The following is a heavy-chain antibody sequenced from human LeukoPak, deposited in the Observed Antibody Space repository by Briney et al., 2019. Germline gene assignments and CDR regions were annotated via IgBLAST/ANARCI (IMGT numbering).Heavy chain of an antibody. CDR3: ARGGTPGFSTGRIDY. J-gene: IGHJ4*02. V-gene: IGHV3-53*04. Sequence: GGSLRLSCAASGFNGSSNYMSWVRQAPGKGLEWVSVLYGAGSTYYADSVKGRFTISRHDSQNTLFLQMNSLRAEDTAVYYCARGGTPGFSTGRIDYWGQGTLVTVSS. CDR1: GFNGSSNY. D-gene: IGHD6-19*01. CDR2: LYGAGST.